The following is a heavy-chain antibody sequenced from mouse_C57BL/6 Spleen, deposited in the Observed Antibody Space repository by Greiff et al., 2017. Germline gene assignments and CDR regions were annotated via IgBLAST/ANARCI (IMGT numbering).Heavy chain of an antibody. CDR3: ARWVVAPMDY. J-gene: IGHJ4*01. V-gene: IGHV1-80*01. Sequence: VQLQPTGAELVKPGASVKISCKASGYAFRSYWVNWVKQRPGKGLEWIGQIYPGDGDTNYNGKIKGKATLTADKSSSTAYMQLSSLTSEDSAVYFCARWVVAPMDYWGQGTSVTVSS. CDR2: IYPGDGDT. D-gene: IGHD1-1*01. CDR1: GYAFRSYW.